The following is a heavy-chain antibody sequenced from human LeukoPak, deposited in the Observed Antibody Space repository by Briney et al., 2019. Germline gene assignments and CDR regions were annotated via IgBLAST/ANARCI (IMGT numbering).Heavy chain of an antibody. CDR1: GFTFSSYS. V-gene: IGHV3-21*01. D-gene: IGHD5-18*01. CDR2: ISSSSSYI. J-gene: IGHJ4*02. CDR3: ASKGGYSYGAAFDY. Sequence: PGGSLRLSCAASGFTFSSYSMNWVRQAPGKGLEWVSSISSSSSYIYYADSVKGRFTISRDNAKNSLYLQMNSLRAEDTAVYYCASKGGYSYGAAFDYWGQGTLVTVSS.